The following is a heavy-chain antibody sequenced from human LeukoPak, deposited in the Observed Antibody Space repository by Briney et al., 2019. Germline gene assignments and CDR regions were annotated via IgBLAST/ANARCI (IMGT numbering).Heavy chain of an antibody. Sequence: ASVKVSCKASGYTFTSYAMHWVRQAPGQRLEWMGWINAGNGNTKYSRKFQGRVTITRDTSASTAYMELSSLRSEDTAVYYCARLDYYYYGMDVWGQGTTVTVSS. V-gene: IGHV1-3*01. J-gene: IGHJ6*02. CDR2: INAGNGNT. CDR3: ARLDYYYYGMDV. CDR1: GYTFTSYA.